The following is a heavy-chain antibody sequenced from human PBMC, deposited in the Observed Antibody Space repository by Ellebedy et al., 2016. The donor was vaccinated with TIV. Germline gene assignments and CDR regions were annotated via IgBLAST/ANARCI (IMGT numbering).Heavy chain of an antibody. D-gene: IGHD6-6*01. CDR2: SSYDGAYA. V-gene: IGHV3-30*18. J-gene: IGHJ6*02. CDR3: AKDRGSRDSEYPNGMDA. CDR1: GFTFRSFG. Sequence: PGGSLRLSCKASGFTFRSFGMHWVRLSVGKGLEWVADSSYDGAYAHYADSVKGRFTCSSDNSKNTLYLQMNSLGAEDTAVYFCAKDRGSRDSEYPNGMDAWGQGITVTVSS.